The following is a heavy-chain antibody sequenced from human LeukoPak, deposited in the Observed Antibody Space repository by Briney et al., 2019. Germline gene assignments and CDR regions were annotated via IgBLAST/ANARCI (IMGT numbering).Heavy chain of an antibody. CDR1: GGSISPYY. V-gene: IGHV4-59*01. J-gene: IGHJ5*02. CDR2: IYYSGST. Sequence: PSETLSLTCTVSGGSISPYYWSWIRQPPGKGLEWIGYIYYSGSTNYNPSLKCRVTISVDTSKSQFSLKLSSATAADTAVYYCARGGGSGRGNWFDPWGQGSLVIVSS. D-gene: IGHD3-10*01. CDR3: ARGGGSGRGNWFDP.